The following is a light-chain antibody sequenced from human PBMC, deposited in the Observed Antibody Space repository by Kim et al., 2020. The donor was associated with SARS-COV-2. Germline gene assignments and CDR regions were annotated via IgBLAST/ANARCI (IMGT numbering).Light chain of an antibody. Sequence: SYELTQPPSVSVAPGKTARITCGGNNIGSKSVHWYQQKPGQAPVLVIYYDSDRPSGIPERFSGSNSGNTATLNISRVEAGDEADYYCQVWDSSSDHPVFG. CDR2: YDS. V-gene: IGLV3-21*04. CDR3: QVWDSSSDHPV. CDR1: NIGSKS. J-gene: IGLJ3*02.